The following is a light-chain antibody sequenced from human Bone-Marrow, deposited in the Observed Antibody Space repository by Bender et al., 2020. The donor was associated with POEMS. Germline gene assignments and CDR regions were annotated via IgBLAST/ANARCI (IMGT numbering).Light chain of an antibody. CDR1: NIGSKS. CDR3: QSTDSSGAYWV. Sequence: SYVLTQQPSVSVAPGKTARITCGGTNIGSKSVHWYQQKPGHAPVVVIYKDTQRPSGIPERFSGSTSGTTVKLIISGVQAEDEADYYCQSTDSSGAYWVFGGGTKLTVL. J-gene: IGLJ3*02. V-gene: IGLV3-25*03. CDR2: KDT.